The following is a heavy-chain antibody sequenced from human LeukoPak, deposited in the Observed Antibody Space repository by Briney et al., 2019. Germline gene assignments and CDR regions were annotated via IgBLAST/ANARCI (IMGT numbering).Heavy chain of an antibody. CDR1: GFTFSSYS. J-gene: IGHJ4*02. CDR2: ISSSNSYI. D-gene: IGHD1-26*01. CDR3: ARDRGATTFDY. V-gene: IGHV3-21*01. Sequence: GGSLRLSCAASGFTFSSYSMNWVRQAPGKGLEWVSSISSSNSYIYYADSVKGRFTISRDNAKNSLYLQMNSLRAEDTAVYYCARDRGATTFDYWGQGTLVTVSS.